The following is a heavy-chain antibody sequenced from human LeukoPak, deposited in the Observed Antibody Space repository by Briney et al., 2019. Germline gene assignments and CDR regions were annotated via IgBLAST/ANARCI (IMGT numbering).Heavy chain of an antibody. D-gene: IGHD3-3*01. V-gene: IGHV3-33*01. Sequence: PGRSLRLSCAASGFTFSSYGMHWVRQAPGKGLEWAAVIWYDGSNKYYADSVKGRFTISRDNSKNTLYLQMNSLRAEDTAVYYCARDAGRHYDFWSGYFSSDAGRPFDIWGQGTMVTVSS. CDR2: IWYDGSNK. J-gene: IGHJ3*02. CDR1: GFTFSSYG. CDR3: ARDAGRHYDFWSGYFSSDAGRPFDI.